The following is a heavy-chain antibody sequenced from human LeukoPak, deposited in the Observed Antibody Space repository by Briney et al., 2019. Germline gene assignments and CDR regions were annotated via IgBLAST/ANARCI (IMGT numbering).Heavy chain of an antibody. V-gene: IGHV1-69*13. CDR2: IIPIFGTA. Sequence: GASVKVSCKASGYTFTSYDINWVRQATGQGLEWMGGIIPIFGTANYAQKFQGRVTITADESTSTAYMELSSLRSEDTAVYYCASGGRRSVGYQSDYWGQGTLVTVSS. CDR3: ASGGRRSVGYQSDY. CDR1: GYTFTSYD. J-gene: IGHJ4*02. D-gene: IGHD5-12*01.